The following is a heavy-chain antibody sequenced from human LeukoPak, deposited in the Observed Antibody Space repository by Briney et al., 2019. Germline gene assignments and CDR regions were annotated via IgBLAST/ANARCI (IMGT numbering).Heavy chain of an antibody. Sequence: SETLSLTCTVSGYSISSGYYWGWIRQPPGKGLEWIGSIYHSGSTYYNPSLESRVTISVDTSKNQFSLKLSSVTAADTAVYYCARDRGNDSSGYYYEYDAFDIWGQGTMVTVSS. J-gene: IGHJ3*02. V-gene: IGHV4-38-2*02. D-gene: IGHD3-22*01. CDR1: GYSISSGYY. CDR2: IYHSGST. CDR3: ARDRGNDSSGYYYEYDAFDI.